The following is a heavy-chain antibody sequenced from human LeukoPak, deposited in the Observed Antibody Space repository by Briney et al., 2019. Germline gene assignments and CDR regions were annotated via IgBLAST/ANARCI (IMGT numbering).Heavy chain of an antibody. CDR1: GFTFSSYA. V-gene: IGHV3-23*01. J-gene: IGHJ3*02. D-gene: IGHD2-2*01. Sequence: GGSLRLACAASGFTFSSYAMSWVRQAPGKGLEWVSAISGSGGSTYYADSVKGRFTISRDNSKNTLYLQMNSLRAEDTAVYYCAKDTAMSYNAFDIWGQGTMVTVSS. CDR3: AKDTAMSYNAFDI. CDR2: ISGSGGST.